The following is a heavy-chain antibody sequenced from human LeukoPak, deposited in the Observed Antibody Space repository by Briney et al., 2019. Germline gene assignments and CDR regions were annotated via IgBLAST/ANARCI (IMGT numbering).Heavy chain of an antibody. CDR2: IFHTGST. Sequence: PSQTLSLTCVVYGDSISSGAYSWSWIRQPPGKGLEWIGYIFHTGSTFYNPSLKSRVTISVDNSKNQFSLRLNSVTAADTAVHYCARELWFANAPGSWLDPWGQGTLVTVSS. J-gene: IGHJ5*02. CDR1: GDSISSGAYS. CDR3: ARELWFANAPGSWLDP. V-gene: IGHV4-30-2*01. D-gene: IGHD3-10*01.